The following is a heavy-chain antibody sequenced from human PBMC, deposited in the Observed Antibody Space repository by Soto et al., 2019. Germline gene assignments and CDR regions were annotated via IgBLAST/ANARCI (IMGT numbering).Heavy chain of an antibody. V-gene: IGHV3-23*01. J-gene: IGHJ4*03. D-gene: IGHD1-1*01. CDR2: IGGGADHR. CDR3: AKDRQSHNSVWDPYEF. CDR1: GFRLDTYA. Sequence: PGGSLSGSCAASGFRLDTYAVSCACEASGKALAWVSSIGGGADHRYDPEFVKGRFTISRDNSKRIVFLQMTSLSAEDTARYYCAKDRQSHNSVWDPYEFWGQGT.